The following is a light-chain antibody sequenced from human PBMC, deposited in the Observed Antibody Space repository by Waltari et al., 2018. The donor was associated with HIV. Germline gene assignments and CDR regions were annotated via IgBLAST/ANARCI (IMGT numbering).Light chain of an antibody. J-gene: IGLJ2*01. CDR1: ALPKQY. Sequence: SYELTQPPSVSVSPGQTARITCSGAALPKQYAYWYQQKPGQAPLPVILKDNERPSGIAERFSGSSSGTTVTLTISGVQAEDEADYYCQSTDISGTLCVVFGGGTKLTVL. CDR2: KDN. CDR3: QSTDISGTLCVV. V-gene: IGLV3-25*03.